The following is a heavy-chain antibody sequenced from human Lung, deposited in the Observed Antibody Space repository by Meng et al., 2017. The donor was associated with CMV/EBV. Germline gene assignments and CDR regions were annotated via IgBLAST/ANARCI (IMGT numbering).Heavy chain of an antibody. CDR3: ARTYCSSTSCSPPYYYAMDV. CDR1: GYTFTNYV. V-gene: IGHV1-18*01. Sequence: ASXXVSCKASGYTFTNYVINWVRQAPGQGLEWMGWVSGYNDNTKYAQKLQDRVTMTTDISTSTAYMELRSLRSDDTAIYYCARTYCSSTSCSPPYYYAMDVWGQGXTVTVSS. J-gene: IGHJ6*02. D-gene: IGHD2-2*01. CDR2: VSGYNDNT.